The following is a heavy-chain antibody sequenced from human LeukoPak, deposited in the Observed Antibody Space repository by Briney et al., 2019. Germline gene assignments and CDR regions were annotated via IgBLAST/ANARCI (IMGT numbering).Heavy chain of an antibody. J-gene: IGHJ6*03. D-gene: IGHD3-22*01. CDR2: IYTSGST. Sequence: PSETLSLTCTVSGGSISSYYWSWIRQPAGKGLEWIGRIYTSGSTNYNPSLKSRVTMSVDTPKNQFSLKLSSVTAADTAVYYCARTEADDYYDSSGSKYYYYYMDVWGKGTTVTVSS. V-gene: IGHV4-4*07. CDR1: GGSISSYY. CDR3: ARTEADDYYDSSGSKYYYYYMDV.